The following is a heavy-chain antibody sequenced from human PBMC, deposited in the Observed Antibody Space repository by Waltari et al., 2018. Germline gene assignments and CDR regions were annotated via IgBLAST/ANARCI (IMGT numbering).Heavy chain of an antibody. Sequence: EVQLLESGGALIEPGGSLRLSCVGSGFSFSYYAMTWIRQAPGRGLEGVSGISAAGDYTYYADSVKGRFTISRDNSKNTLYLEVAGLRAEDTAVYYCAKGSGYSYGYPEYWGQGTLVAVSS. D-gene: IGHD5-18*01. CDR1: GFSFSYYA. CDR3: AKGSGYSYGYPEY. V-gene: IGHV3-23*01. J-gene: IGHJ4*02. CDR2: ISAAGDYT.